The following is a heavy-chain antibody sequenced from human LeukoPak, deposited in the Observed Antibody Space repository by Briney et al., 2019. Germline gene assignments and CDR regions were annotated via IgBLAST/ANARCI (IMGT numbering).Heavy chain of an antibody. CDR3: ARHRKRSGGYFGSGHDGFDI. CDR2: INHSGSA. D-gene: IGHD3-22*01. CDR1: GGSFSGYY. J-gene: IGHJ3*02. V-gene: IGHV4-34*01. Sequence: PSETLSLTCAVYGGSFSGYYWSWIRQPPGKGLEWIGEINHSGSANYIPSLESRVTLSVDTSKNQFSLNLNSVTAADTAVYYCARHRKRSGGYFGSGHDGFDIWGQGTMVTVSS.